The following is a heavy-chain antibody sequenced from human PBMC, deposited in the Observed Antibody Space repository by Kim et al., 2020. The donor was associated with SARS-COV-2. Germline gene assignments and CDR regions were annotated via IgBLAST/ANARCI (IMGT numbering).Heavy chain of an antibody. CDR3: ARDLNYCDSGI. CDR2: T. D-gene: IGHD4-17*01. V-gene: IGHV4-34*09. Sequence: TNYNPSLKSRGTKSVDTSKNQFSQKLSSVTAADTAVYYCARDLNYCDSGIWGQGTMVTVSS. J-gene: IGHJ3*02.